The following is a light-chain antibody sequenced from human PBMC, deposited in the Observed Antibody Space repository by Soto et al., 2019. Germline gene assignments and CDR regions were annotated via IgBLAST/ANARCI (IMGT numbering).Light chain of an antibody. J-gene: IGLJ1*01. V-gene: IGLV2-14*03. CDR3: MSFTSSNTYV. CDR2: DVA. Sequence: QSALTQPASVSGSPGQSITISCTGTSSDVGAYNFVSWYQHYPDKAPKVVIYDVANRPSGVSYRSSASKSGNTASLTISGLQAEDEADYYCMSFTSSNTYVFGTGTKLTVL. CDR1: SSDVGAYNF.